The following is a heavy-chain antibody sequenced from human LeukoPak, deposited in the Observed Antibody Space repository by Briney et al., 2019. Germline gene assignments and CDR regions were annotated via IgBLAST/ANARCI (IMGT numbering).Heavy chain of an antibody. V-gene: IGHV4-59*01. CDR2: IYYSGST. D-gene: IGHD3-10*01. J-gene: IGHJ6*02. CDR1: GGSISSYY. CDR3: ARDRSDYYGSGSSKLPYYYYYGMDV. Sequence: SETLSLTCTVSGGSISSYYWSWIRQPPGKGLEWIGYIYYSGSTNYNPSLKSRVTMSVDTSKNQFSLKLSSVTAADTAVYYCARDRSDYYGSGSSKLPYYYYYGMDVWGQGTTVTVSS.